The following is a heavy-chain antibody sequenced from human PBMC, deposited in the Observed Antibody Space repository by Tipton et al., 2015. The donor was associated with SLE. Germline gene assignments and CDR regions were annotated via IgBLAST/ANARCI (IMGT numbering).Heavy chain of an antibody. CDR2: IRYDGSNK. J-gene: IGHJ1*01. V-gene: IGHV3-30*02. CDR3: AKMVQGVILEYFQH. Sequence: SLRLSCAASGFTFSSYGMHWVRQAPGKGLEWVAFIRYDGSNKYYADSVKGRFTISRDNSKNTLYLQMNSLRAEDTAVYYCAKMVQGVILEYFQHWGQGTLVTVSS. CDR1: GFTFSSYG. D-gene: IGHD3-10*01.